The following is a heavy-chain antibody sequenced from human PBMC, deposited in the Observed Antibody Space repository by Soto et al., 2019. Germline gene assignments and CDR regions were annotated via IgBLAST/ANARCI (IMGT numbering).Heavy chain of an antibody. V-gene: IGHV1-2*02. CDR3: AREPQYYDILTGYPGGMDV. J-gene: IGHJ6*02. D-gene: IGHD3-9*01. Sequence: ASVKVSCKASGYTFTGYYMHWVRQAPGQGLEWMGWINPNSGGTNYAQKFQGRVTMTRDTSIGTAYMELSRLRSDDTAVYYCAREPQYYDILTGYPGGMDVWGQGTTVTVSS. CDR2: INPNSGGT. CDR1: GYTFTGYY.